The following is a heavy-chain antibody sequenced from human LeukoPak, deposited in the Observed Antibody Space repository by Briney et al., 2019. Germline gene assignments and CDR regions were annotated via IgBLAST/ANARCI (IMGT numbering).Heavy chain of an antibody. CDR3: ARGENYYGSGSPFDY. D-gene: IGHD3-10*01. Sequence: SETLSLTCTVSGGSISSGDYYWSWIRQPPGKGLEWIGYIYYSGSTYYNPSLKSRVTISVDTSKNQFSLKLSSVTAADTAVYYSARGENYYGSGSPFDYWGQGTLVTVSS. V-gene: IGHV4-30-4*08. CDR2: IYYSGST. J-gene: IGHJ4*02. CDR1: GGSISSGDYY.